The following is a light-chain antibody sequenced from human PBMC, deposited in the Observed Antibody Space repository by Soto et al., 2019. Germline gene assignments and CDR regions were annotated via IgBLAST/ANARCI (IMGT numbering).Light chain of an antibody. CDR3: QSFDSSLSGWL. CDR2: GDT. CDR1: SSNIGAGYD. Sequence: QSVLTQPPSVSGAPGQRVTISCTGSSSNIGAGYDVHWYQQLPGTAPKLLISGDTNRPSGVPDRFSGSKSGTSASLAITGLRAEVEADYYCQSFDSSLSGWLFGGGTKLTVL. J-gene: IGLJ3*02. V-gene: IGLV1-40*01.